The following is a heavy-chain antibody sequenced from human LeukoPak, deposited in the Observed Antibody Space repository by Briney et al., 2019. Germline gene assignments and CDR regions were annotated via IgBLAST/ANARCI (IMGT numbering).Heavy chain of an antibody. D-gene: IGHD6-13*01. CDR1: GFTFSSYA. V-gene: IGHV3-23*01. Sequence: GGSLRLSRAASGFTFSSYAMSWVRQAPGKGLEWVSAISGSGGSTYYADSVKGRFTISRDNSKNTLYLQMNSLRAEDMAVYYCAKDLGIAAAEWFDPWGQGTLVTVSS. CDR2: ISGSGGST. J-gene: IGHJ5*02. CDR3: AKDLGIAAAEWFDP.